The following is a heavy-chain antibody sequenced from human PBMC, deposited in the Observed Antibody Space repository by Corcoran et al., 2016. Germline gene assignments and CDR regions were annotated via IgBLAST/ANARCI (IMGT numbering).Heavy chain of an antibody. CDR3: ARGNQYGYGSYYYYGMDV. Sequence: QVQLQQWGAGLLKPSETLSLTCAVYGGSFSGYYWSWIRQPPGKGLEWIGEINHSGSTNYNPSLKSRVTISVDTSKNQFSLKLSSVTAADTAVYYCARGNQYGYGSYYYYGMDVWGQGTTVTVSS. CDR1: GGSFSGYY. CDR2: INHSGST. V-gene: IGHV4-34*01. D-gene: IGHD5-18*01. J-gene: IGHJ6*02.